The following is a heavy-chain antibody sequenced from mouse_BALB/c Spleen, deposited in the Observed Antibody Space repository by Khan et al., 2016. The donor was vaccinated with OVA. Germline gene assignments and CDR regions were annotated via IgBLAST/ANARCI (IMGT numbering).Heavy chain of an antibody. D-gene: IGHD3-2*02. CDR3: ARAGYGGFAY. CDR1: GYTFTDFL. J-gene: IGHJ3*01. Sequence: QVQLKQSGPELVKPGASVRMSCNASGYTFTDFLISWVKQRAGQGLEWIGEFYPGSGYTYYNEKFKGKATLTSDRSSNTAYMELSSLTSADSAVYFCARAGYGGFAYWGQGTLVTVSA. V-gene: IGHV1-77*01. CDR2: FYPGSGYT.